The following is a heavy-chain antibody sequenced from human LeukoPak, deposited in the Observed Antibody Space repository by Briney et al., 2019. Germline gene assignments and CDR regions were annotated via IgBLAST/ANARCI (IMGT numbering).Heavy chain of an antibody. CDR2: ITPSGDGT. Sequence: ASVKLSCKSSGYRLTSYFMHWVRQAPGHGLEWMGVITPSGDGTSYTQKFQGRVTMTRDMSTNTDFMELTSLRSEDSALYFCTREFPSTGYFDYWGQGTLVTVSS. CDR1: GYRLTSYF. D-gene: IGHD1-1*01. J-gene: IGHJ4*02. CDR3: TREFPSTGYFDY. V-gene: IGHV1-46*01.